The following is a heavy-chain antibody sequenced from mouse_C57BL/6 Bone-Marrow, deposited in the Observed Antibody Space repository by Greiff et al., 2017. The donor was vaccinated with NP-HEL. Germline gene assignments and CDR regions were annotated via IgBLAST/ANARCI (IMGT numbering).Heavy chain of an antibody. Sequence: QVQLQQPGAELVRPGSSVKLSCKASGYTFTSYWMHWVKQRPIQGLEWIGNIDPSDSETHYNQKFKDKATLTVDKSSSTAYMQLSSLTSEDSAVYYCAREGGWDWYFDVWGTGTTVTVSS. J-gene: IGHJ1*03. CDR2: IDPSDSET. CDR1: GYTFTSYW. CDR3: AREGGWDWYFDV. V-gene: IGHV1-52*01.